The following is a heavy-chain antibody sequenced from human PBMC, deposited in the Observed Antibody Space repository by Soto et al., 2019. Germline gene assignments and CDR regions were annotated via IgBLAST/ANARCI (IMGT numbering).Heavy chain of an antibody. D-gene: IGHD3-3*01. J-gene: IGHJ6*02. CDR3: AKRIRVGYGMDV. CDR2: ISWDGGST. V-gene: IGHV3-43*01. CDR1: GFTFDDYT. Sequence: GGSLRLSCAASGFTFDDYTMHWVRQAPGKGLEWVSLISWDGGSTYYADSVKGRFTISRDNSKNSLYLQMNSLRTEDTALYYCAKRIRVGYGMDVWGQGTTVTVSS.